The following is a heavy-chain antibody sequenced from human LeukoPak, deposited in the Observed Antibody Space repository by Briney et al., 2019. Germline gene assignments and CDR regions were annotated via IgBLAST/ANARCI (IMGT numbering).Heavy chain of an antibody. CDR3: ARASSRDGYSPFDY. Sequence: SQTLSLTCTVSGGSISSGDYYWSWIRQPPGKGLEWIGYIYYSGSTNYNPSLKSRVTISVDTSKNQFSLKLSSVTAADTAVYYCARASSRDGYSPFDYWGQGTLVTVSS. CDR2: IYYSGST. J-gene: IGHJ4*02. D-gene: IGHD5-24*01. CDR1: GGSISSGDYY. V-gene: IGHV4-30-4*08.